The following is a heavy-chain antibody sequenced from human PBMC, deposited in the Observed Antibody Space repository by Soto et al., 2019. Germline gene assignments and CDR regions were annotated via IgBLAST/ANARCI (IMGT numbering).Heavy chain of an antibody. J-gene: IGHJ4*02. CDR3: TRYHLSSGYDSIDY. CDR1: GFTFSSYA. CDR2: ISGSGGST. D-gene: IGHD5-12*01. V-gene: IGHV3-23*01. Sequence: HPGGSLRLSCAASGFTFSSYAMSWVRQAPGKGLEWVSAISGSGGSTYYADSVKGRFTISRDNAKNLLYLQMNSLRAEDTAMYYCTRYHLSSGYDSIDYWGQGTLVTVSS.